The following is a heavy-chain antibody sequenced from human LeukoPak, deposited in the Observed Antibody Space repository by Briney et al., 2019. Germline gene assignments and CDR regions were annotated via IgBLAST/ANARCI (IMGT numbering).Heavy chain of an antibody. Sequence: GGSLRLSCAASGFTVSSNYMSWVRQAPGKGLEWVSEIYSDGSTYYAASVKGRFSISRDNSKNTVYLQMNSLRAEDTAVYYCARELREHGVFDIWGQGTMVTVSS. CDR1: GFTVSSNY. D-gene: IGHD1-26*01. CDR2: IYSDGST. J-gene: IGHJ3*02. CDR3: ARELREHGVFDI. V-gene: IGHV3-53*01.